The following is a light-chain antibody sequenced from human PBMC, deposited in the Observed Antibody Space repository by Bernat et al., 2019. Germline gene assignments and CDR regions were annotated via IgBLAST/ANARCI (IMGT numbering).Light chain of an antibody. J-gene: IGLJ1*01. V-gene: IGLV2-11*01. Sequence: QSALTQPRSVSGSLGQPVTISCTGTRTDVVAYNFISCYQQHSGEVPKFMIHDVNKRPSGVPDRFSGSRSGNTAFLTISGLQAEDEADYYCCSYAGSVYVCGTGTKGTVL. CDR2: DVN. CDR1: RTDVVAYNF. CDR3: CSYAGSVYV.